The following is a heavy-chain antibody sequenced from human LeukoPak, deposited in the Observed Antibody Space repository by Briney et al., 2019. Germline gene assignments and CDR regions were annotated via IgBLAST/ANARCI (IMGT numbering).Heavy chain of an antibody. CDR1: GGSISTSNNY. CDR3: ARQEEQYPIHKAFSI. J-gene: IGHJ3*02. Sequence: SETLSLTCTVSGGSISTSNNYWGWIRQPPGKGLEWIGNIYYSGNTYYNPSLKSRVTISVDTSTNQFSLKLSSVTAADTAVYYCARQEEQYPIHKAFSIWGQGTMVTVSS. D-gene: IGHD2-2*01. V-gene: IGHV4-39*01. CDR2: IYYSGNT.